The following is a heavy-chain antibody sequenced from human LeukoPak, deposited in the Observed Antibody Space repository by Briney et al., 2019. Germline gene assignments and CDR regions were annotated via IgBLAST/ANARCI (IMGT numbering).Heavy chain of an antibody. CDR3: ARDPPLNSGSGQDYFDY. J-gene: IGHJ4*02. CDR2: ISAYNGNT. D-gene: IGHD1-26*01. Sequence: ASVKVSCKASGYTFTSYGISWVRQAPGQGLEWMGWISAYNGNTNYAQKLQGRVTMTTDTSTSTAYMELRSLRSDDTAVYYCARDPPLNSGSGQDYFDYWGQGTLVTVSS. CDR1: GYTFTSYG. V-gene: IGHV1-18*01.